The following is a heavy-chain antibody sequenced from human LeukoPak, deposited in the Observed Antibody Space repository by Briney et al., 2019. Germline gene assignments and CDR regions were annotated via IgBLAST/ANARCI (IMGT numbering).Heavy chain of an antibody. CDR1: GFTFSSYS. J-gene: IGHJ4*02. CDR3: ARSPGYSSGWYDY. Sequence: GGSLRLSCAASGFTFSSYSMNWVRQAPGKGLEWVSYISSSSSTIYYADSVKGRFTISRGNAKNSLYLQMNSLRAEDTAVYYCARSPGYSSGWYDYWGQGILVTVSS. V-gene: IGHV3-48*04. CDR2: ISSSSSTI. D-gene: IGHD6-19*01.